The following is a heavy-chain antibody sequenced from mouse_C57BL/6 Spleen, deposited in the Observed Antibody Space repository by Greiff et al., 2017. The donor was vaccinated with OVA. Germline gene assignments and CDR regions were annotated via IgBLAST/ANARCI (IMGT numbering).Heavy chain of an antibody. CDR3: ARDDGYSPYALDY. Sequence: DVMLVESGGGLVKPGGSLKLSCAASGFTFSSYAMSWVRQTPEKRLEWVATISDGGSYTYYPDNVKGRFTISRDNAKNNLYLQMSHLKSEDTAMYYCARDDGYSPYALDYWGQGTSVTVSS. CDR2: ISDGGSYT. D-gene: IGHD2-3*01. CDR1: GFTFSSYA. J-gene: IGHJ4*01. V-gene: IGHV5-4*01.